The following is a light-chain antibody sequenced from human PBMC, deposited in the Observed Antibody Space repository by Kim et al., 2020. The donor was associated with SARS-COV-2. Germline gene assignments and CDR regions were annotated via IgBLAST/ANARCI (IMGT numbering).Light chain of an antibody. CDR3: QQYGSSPFT. J-gene: IGKJ3*01. CDR1: QSVDSNY. CDR2: GAS. V-gene: IGKV3-20*01. Sequence: IVLTQSPGTLSLSPGERATLSCRASQSVDSNYLAWYQQKTGQAPRLLIYGASTRATGIPDRFSGSGSGTDFTLTISRLEPEDFAVYYCQQYGSSPFTFGPGTKVDIK.